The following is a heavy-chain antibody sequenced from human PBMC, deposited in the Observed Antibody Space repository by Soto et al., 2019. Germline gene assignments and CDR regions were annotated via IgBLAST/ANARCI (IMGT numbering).Heavy chain of an antibody. J-gene: IGHJ4*02. CDR2: IYYSGST. D-gene: IGHD3-16*02. CDR1: GGSISSYY. Sequence: PSETLSLTCTVSGGSISSYYWNWIRQPPGKGLEWIGSIYYSGSTYYNPSLKSRVTISVDTSKNQFSLKLSSVTAADTAVYYCARHDRILFDYWGQGTLVTVSS. V-gene: IGHV4-39*01. CDR3: ARHDRILFDY.